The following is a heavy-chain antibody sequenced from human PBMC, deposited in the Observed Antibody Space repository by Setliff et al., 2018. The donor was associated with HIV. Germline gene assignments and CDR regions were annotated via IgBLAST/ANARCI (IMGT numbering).Heavy chain of an antibody. J-gene: IGHJ5*02. CDR3: ASGGTTVVPS. CDR1: GFTFSSYW. Sequence: PGGSLRLSCAASGFTFSSYWMSWVRQAPGKGLEWVANIKQDGSEKYYADSVKGRFTISRDNSKNTLYLQMNSLRAEDTAVYYCASGGTTVVPSWGQGTLVTVSS. D-gene: IGHD4-17*01. CDR2: IKQDGSEK. V-gene: IGHV3-7*01.